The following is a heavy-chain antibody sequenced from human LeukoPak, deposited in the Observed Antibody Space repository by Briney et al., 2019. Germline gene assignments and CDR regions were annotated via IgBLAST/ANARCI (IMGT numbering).Heavy chain of an antibody. D-gene: IGHD2-15*01. CDR3: ARWVAAATREGWEHAFDI. J-gene: IGHJ3*02. Sequence: SETLSLTCSVSGASISSGSNYWGWIRQPPGKTLEWIGSIYSSGSTYYNPSLKSRVIIIIDTPKNHFSLTLSSVTAADTAMYYCARWVAAATREGWEHAFDIWGQGTMVTVSS. CDR2: IYSSGST. CDR1: GASISSGSNY. V-gene: IGHV4-39*07.